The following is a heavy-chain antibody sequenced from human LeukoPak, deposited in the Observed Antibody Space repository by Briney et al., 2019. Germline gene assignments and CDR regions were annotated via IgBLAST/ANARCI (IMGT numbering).Heavy chain of an antibody. Sequence: SETLSLTCTVSGGSISSYYWSWIRQHPGKGLEWIGYIYYSGSTYYNPSLKSRVTISVDTSKNQFSLKLSSVTAADTAVYYCVLYDFWSGYFDYWGQGTLVTVSS. J-gene: IGHJ4*02. CDR2: IYYSGST. V-gene: IGHV4-59*06. CDR3: VLYDFWSGYFDY. D-gene: IGHD3-3*01. CDR1: GGSISSYY.